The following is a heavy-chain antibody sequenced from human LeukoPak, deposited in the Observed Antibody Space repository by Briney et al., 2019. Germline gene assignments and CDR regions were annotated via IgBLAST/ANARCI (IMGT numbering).Heavy chain of an antibody. Sequence: NPSETLSLTCSVSGGSISSGDYYWSWIRQPPGKGLEWIGYIYYSGSTYYNPSLKSRVTISVDTSKNQFSLKLSSVTAADTAVYYCARDMTTVTTSWFDPWGQGTLVTVSS. J-gene: IGHJ5*02. CDR3: ARDMTTVTTSWFDP. D-gene: IGHD4-11*01. V-gene: IGHV4-30-4*01. CDR2: IYYSGST. CDR1: GGSISSGDYY.